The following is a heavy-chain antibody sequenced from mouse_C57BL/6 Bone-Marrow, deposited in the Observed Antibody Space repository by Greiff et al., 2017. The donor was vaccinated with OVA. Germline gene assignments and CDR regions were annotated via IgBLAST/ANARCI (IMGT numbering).Heavy chain of an antibody. CDR2: ISSGGSYT. CDR3: ARDRDRWFAY. D-gene: IGHD2-13*01. Sequence: EVKVVESGGDLVKPGGSLKLSCAASGFTFSSYGMSWVRQTPDKRLEWVATISSGGSYTYYPDSVKGRFTISRDNAKNTLYLQMSSLKSEDTALYYCARDRDRWFAYWGEGALGSVS. J-gene: IGHJ3*01. V-gene: IGHV5-6*01. CDR1: GFTFSSYG.